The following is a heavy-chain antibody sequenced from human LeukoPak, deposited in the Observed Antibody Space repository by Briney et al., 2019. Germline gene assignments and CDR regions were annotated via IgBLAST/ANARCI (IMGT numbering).Heavy chain of an antibody. CDR1: GGSISSSSYY. D-gene: IGHD3-3*01. V-gene: IGHV4-39*01. CDR2: IYYSGST. Sequence: SETLSLTCTVSGGSISSSSYYWGWIRQPPGKGLEGIGSIYYSGSTYSNPPLKSRVTISVDTSKTQFSLKLSSVTAADTAVYYCASLCDFWSGYLPCDYWGQGTLVTVSS. CDR3: ASLCDFWSGYLPCDY. J-gene: IGHJ4*02.